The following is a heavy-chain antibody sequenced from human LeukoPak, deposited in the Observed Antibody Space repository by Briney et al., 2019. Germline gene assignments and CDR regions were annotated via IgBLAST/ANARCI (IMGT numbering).Heavy chain of an antibody. Sequence: GESLTLSCTVYGFTVTTNSMSWVRQAPGKGLEWVSFIYSDNTHNSHSATSRVTISRDNSKNTHYLQMKSLRAEDTAVYYCVRRAGAYSRPYDYWGQETLVTVSS. CDR1: GFTVTTNS. J-gene: IGHJ4*02. CDR2: IYSDNT. V-gene: IGHV3-53*01. D-gene: IGHD4/OR15-4a*01. CDR3: VRRAGAYSRPYDY.